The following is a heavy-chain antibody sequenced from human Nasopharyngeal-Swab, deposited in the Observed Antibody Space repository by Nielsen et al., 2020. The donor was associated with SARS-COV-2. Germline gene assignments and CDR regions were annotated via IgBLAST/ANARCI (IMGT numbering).Heavy chain of an antibody. CDR2: INPSGGST. Sequence: ASVKVSCKASGYTFTSYYMHWVRQAPGQGLEWMGIINPSGGSTSYAQKFQGRVTMTRDTSTSTAYMELSSLRSEDTAVYYCARHPIAVAAKSNYGMDVWGQGTTVTVSS. D-gene: IGHD6-19*01. J-gene: IGHJ6*02. CDR3: ARHPIAVAAKSNYGMDV. V-gene: IGHV1-46*01. CDR1: GYTFTSYY.